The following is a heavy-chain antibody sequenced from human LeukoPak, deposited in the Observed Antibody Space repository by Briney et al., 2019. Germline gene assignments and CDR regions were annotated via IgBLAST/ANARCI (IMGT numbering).Heavy chain of an antibody. CDR2: VYYSGST. CDR1: GGSISSGSYW. D-gene: IGHD2-15*01. J-gene: IGHJ6*02. CDR3: ARGHRSSSAYHCNAMDV. V-gene: IGHV4-31*03. Sequence: SETPSLTCTVSGGSISSGSYWWSWIRQHPEKGLEWIGYVYYSGSTYYNPSLKSRVSISVDTSKNQLSLTLTSVTAADTAVYYCARGHRSSSAYHCNAMDVWGQGTTVTVSS.